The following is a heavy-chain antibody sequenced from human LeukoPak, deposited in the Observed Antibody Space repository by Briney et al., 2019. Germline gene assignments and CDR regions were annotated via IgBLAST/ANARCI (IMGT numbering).Heavy chain of an antibody. CDR1: GGSVSSDSYY. V-gene: IGHV4-61*01. J-gene: IGHJ3*01. CDR3: VRETATSYYDSGGYYRQTEVFDV. CDR2: VYYSGRT. D-gene: IGHD3-22*01. Sequence: SETLSLTCTVSGGSVSSDSYYWSWIRQPPGKGLAWIVYVYYSGRTNYNPTLKSPVTISVDTTKNQFSLRLNSVTAADTALYYCVRETATSYYDSGGYYRQTEVFDVWGQGTKVTVSS.